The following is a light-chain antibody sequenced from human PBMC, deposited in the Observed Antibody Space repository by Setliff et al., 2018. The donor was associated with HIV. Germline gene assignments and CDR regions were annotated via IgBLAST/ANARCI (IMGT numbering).Light chain of an antibody. CDR3: QSYDSSLSGYV. CDR2: GNS. CDR1: SSNIGAGYD. J-gene: IGLJ1*01. Sequence: VLAQPPSVSGAPGQRVTISCTGSSSNIGAGYDVHWYQQLPGTAPKLLIYGNSNRPSGVPDRFSGSKSGTSASLAITGLQAEDEADYYCQSYDSSLSGYVFGTGTKVTVL. V-gene: IGLV1-40*01.